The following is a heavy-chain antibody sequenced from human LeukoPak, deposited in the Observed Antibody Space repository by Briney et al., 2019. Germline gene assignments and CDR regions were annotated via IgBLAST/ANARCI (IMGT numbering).Heavy chain of an antibody. CDR1: GGSISSSSYY. J-gene: IGHJ4*02. CDR2: IYYSGST. CDR3: ARQKVGATYFDY. Sequence: SETLSLTCTVSGGSISSSSYYWGWIRQPPGKGLEWIGSIYYSGSTYYNPSLKSRVTISVDTSMNQFSLKLSSVTAADTAVYYCARQKVGATYFDYWGQGTLVTVSS. D-gene: IGHD1-26*01. V-gene: IGHV4-39*01.